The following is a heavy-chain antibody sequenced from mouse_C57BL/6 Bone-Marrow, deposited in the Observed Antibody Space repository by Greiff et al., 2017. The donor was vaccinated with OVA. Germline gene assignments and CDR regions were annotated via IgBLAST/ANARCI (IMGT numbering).Heavy chain of an antibody. V-gene: IGHV1-69*01. Sequence: VQLQQPGAELVMPGASVKLSCKASGYTFTSYWMHWVKQGPGQGLEWIGEIDPSDSYTNYNQKFKGKSTLTVDKSSSTAYMQLSSLTSEDSAVYYCAREMVAPYYFDYWGQGTTLTVSS. CDR3: AREMVAPYYFDY. D-gene: IGHD1-3*01. CDR1: GYTFTSYW. J-gene: IGHJ2*01. CDR2: IDPSDSYT.